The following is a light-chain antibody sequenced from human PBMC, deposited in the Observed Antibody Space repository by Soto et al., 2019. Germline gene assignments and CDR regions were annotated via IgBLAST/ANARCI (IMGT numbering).Light chain of an antibody. CDR2: YDS. J-gene: IGLJ2*01. CDR3: QVWDSSSDHPDVV. Sequence: SYELTQPPSVSVAPGKTARITCGGNNIGSKSVHWYQQKPGQAPVLVIYYDSDRPSGIPERFSGSNSGNTATLTISRVEAGDEADYYCQVWDSSSDHPDVVFGGGTKLTV. V-gene: IGLV3-21*04. CDR1: NIGSKS.